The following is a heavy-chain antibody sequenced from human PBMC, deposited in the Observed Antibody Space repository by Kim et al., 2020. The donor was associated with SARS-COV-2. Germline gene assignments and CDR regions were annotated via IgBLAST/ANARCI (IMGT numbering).Heavy chain of an antibody. V-gene: IGHV1-24*01. J-gene: IGHJ6*02. CDR1: GYTLTELS. CDR2: FDPEDGET. Sequence: ASVKVSCKVSGYTLTELSMHWVRQAPGKGLEWMGGFDPEDGETIYAQKFQGRVTMTEDTSTDTAYMELSSLRSEDTAVYYCATIEIKQGYYYYGMDVWGQGTTVTVSS. CDR3: ATIEIKQGYYYYGMDV.